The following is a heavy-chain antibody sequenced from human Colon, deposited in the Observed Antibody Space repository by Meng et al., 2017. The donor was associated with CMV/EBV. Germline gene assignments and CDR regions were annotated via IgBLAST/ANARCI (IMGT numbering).Heavy chain of an antibody. J-gene: IGHJ4*02. CDR3: ARAARDRIHYYGSGSYFDS. CDR2: TYYSGST. D-gene: IGHD3-10*01. CDR1: GGSITQNY. V-gene: IGHV4-59*01. Sequence: SETLSLTCAVSGGSITQNYWSWIRQAPGKGLEWIGYTYYSGSTNYNPSLKSRVTISVDTSKNQFSLRLTSVTAADTAIYYCARAARDRIHYYGSGSYFDSWGQGTLVTVSS.